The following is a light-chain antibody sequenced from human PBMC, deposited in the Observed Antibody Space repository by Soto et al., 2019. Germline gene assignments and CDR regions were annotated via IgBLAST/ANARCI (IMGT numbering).Light chain of an antibody. V-gene: IGKV1-17*01. CDR3: QQLNSYPLT. J-gene: IGKJ4*01. Sequence: DIEMTQSPASLSASTGDTVTITCRTSQDVTTYLNWYQQKPGKAPKLLIYGASSLQSGVPSGFSGSGSGTDFTLTISSLQPEDFATYYCQQLNSYPLTFGGGTKVDIK. CDR2: GAS. CDR1: QDVTTY.